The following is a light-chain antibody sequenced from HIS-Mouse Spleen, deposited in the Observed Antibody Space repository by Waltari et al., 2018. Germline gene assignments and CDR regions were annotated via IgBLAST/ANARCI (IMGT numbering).Light chain of an antibody. CDR2: EVS. CDR3: SSYTSSSTWV. Sequence: QSALTQPASVSGSPGQSITISCTGTSSDVGGYNYVSWYPQHPGKAPKLRIYEVSNRPSGVSNRFSGSKSGNTASLTISGLQAEDEADYYCSSYTSSSTWVFGGGTKLTVL. J-gene: IGLJ3*02. CDR1: SSDVGGYNY. V-gene: IGLV2-14*01.